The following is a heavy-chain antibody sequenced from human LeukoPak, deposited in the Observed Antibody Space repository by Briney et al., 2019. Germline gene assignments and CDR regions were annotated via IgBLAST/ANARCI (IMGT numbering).Heavy chain of an antibody. D-gene: IGHD6-25*01. CDR2: IYYSGST. Sequence: SETLSLTCTVSGGSMSSYYWSWIRQPPGKGLEWIGYIYYSGSTNYNPSLKSRVTISVDTSKNQFSLKLSSVTAADTAVYYCARQGGGFWYFDLWGRGTLVTVSS. V-gene: IGHV4-59*08. CDR1: GGSMSSYY. J-gene: IGHJ2*01. CDR3: ARQGGGFWYFDL.